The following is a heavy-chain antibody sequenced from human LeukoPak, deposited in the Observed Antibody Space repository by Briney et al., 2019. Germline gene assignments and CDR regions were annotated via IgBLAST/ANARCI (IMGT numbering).Heavy chain of an antibody. Sequence: PGGSLRLSCTASGFNFPDAWMSWVRQAPGKGLEWVANTEQDGSEKYYVDSVKGRFTISRDNAKNSLYLQMNSLRAEDTAVYYCATGGGAPDYWGQGTLVTVSS. V-gene: IGHV3-7*01. CDR2: TEQDGSEK. CDR3: ATGGGAPDY. CDR1: GFNFPDAW. D-gene: IGHD3-10*01. J-gene: IGHJ4*02.